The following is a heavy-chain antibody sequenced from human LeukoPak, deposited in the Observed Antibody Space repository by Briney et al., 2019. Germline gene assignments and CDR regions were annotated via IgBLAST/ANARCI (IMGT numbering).Heavy chain of an antibody. V-gene: IGHV1-2*02. D-gene: IGHD1-26*01. CDR2: INPNSGGT. J-gene: IGHJ4*02. CDR3: ARGPSSGSYSIY. CDR1: GYSFSGYY. Sequence: ASVKVSCKASGYSFSGYYMHWVRQAPGQGLEWMGWINPNSGGTNYAQKFQGRVTMTRDTSISTAYMELSRLRSDDTVVYYCARGPSSGSYSIYWGQGTLVTVSS.